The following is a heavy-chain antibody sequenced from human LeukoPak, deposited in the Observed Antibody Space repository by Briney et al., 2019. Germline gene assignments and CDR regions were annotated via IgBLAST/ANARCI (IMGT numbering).Heavy chain of an antibody. J-gene: IGHJ4*02. CDR1: GFTFDDYA. D-gene: IGHD2-2*01. CDR3: ARDWYHAIDY. V-gene: IGHV3-9*01. CDR2: ISWNSGSI. Sequence: PGGSLRLSCAASGFTFDDYAMHWVRQAPGKGLEWVSGISWNSGSIGYADSVKGRFTISRDNAKNSLYLQMNSLRVDDTAIYYCARDWYHAIDYWGQGTLVTVSS.